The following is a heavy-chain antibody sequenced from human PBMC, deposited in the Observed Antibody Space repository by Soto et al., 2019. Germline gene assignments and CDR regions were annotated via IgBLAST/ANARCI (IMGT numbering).Heavy chain of an antibody. CDR1: GFTFSNYA. D-gene: IGHD6-25*01. CDR3: ARAIGADFFDY. J-gene: IGHJ4*02. Sequence: GGSLRLSCIASGFTFSNYAMSWVRQAPGRGLEWVSTISDNGANTFIGDSMKDHFDISRDNSKNTVFLHLSTVRAEDTAIYYCARAIGADFFDYWGQGTPVTVSS. CDR2: ISDNGANT. V-gene: IGHV3-23*01.